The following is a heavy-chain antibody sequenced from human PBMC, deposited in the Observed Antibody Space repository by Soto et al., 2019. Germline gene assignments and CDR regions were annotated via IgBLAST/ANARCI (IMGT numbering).Heavy chain of an antibody. Sequence: QVQLQESGPGLVKPSETLSLTCTVSGGSISSYYWSWIRQPPGKGLEWIGDIYYSGSTNYNPSLKSRVTISVDTSKNQFSLKLSSVTAADTAVYYCARGSYDSSVRGAFDIWGQGTMVTVSS. J-gene: IGHJ3*02. V-gene: IGHV4-59*01. CDR3: ARGSYDSSVRGAFDI. CDR2: IYYSGST. D-gene: IGHD3-22*01. CDR1: GGSISSYY.